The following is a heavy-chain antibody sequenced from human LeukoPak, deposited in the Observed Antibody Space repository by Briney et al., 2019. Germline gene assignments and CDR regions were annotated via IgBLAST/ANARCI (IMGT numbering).Heavy chain of an antibody. CDR3: ARLGYDILTGSTGPPY. CDR1: GYTFTSYY. Sequence: GASVKVSCKASGYTFTSYYMHWVRQAPGQGLEWMGIINPSGGSTSYAQKLQGRVTMTRDTSTSTVYMELSSLRSEDTAVYYCARLGYDILTGSTGPPYWGQGTLVTVSS. CDR2: INPSGGST. V-gene: IGHV1-46*03. J-gene: IGHJ4*02. D-gene: IGHD3-9*01.